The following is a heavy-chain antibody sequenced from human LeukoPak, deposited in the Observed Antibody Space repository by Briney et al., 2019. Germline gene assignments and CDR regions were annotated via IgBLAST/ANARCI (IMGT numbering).Heavy chain of an antibody. D-gene: IGHD2-15*01. V-gene: IGHV4-61*02. Sequence: SETLSLTCTVSGGSINSGNYYWSWIRQPAGKGLELIGRIYSSGSTNYNPSLKSRVTISLDTSKQQFSLKLSSVTAADTAVYYCARSDCSGGSCYRRFDYWGQGALVTVSS. J-gene: IGHJ4*02. CDR3: ARSDCSGGSCYRRFDY. CDR1: GGSINSGNYY. CDR2: IYSSGST.